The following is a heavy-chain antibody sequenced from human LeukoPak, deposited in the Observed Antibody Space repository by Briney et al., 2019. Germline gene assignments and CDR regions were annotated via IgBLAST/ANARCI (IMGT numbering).Heavy chain of an antibody. CDR3: ARGNSGSRSIPFDY. CDR1: GFTFSNYW. Sequence: PGGSLRLSCAASGFTFSNYWMSWVRQAPGKGLEWVAVIWYDGSNKYYADSVKGRFTISRDNSKNTLYLQMNSLRAEDTAVYYCARGNSGSRSIPFDYWGQGSLVTVSS. CDR2: IWYDGSNK. D-gene: IGHD1-26*01. J-gene: IGHJ4*02. V-gene: IGHV3-33*08.